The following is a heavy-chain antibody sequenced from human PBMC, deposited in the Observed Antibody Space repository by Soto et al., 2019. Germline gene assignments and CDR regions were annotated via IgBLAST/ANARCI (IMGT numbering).Heavy chain of an antibody. CDR3: ARDKITGLFDY. J-gene: IGHJ4*02. Sequence: QVQLQQWGAGLLKPSETLSLTCAVYGGSFSGYYWTWIRQPPGTGLEWIGEINHSGSTNYNPSLKSRVTISVGPSKNQFSLKLTSVTAADTAVYYCARDKITGLFDYWGQGTLVTVSS. V-gene: IGHV4-34*01. CDR1: GGSFSGYY. CDR2: INHSGST. D-gene: IGHD2-8*02.